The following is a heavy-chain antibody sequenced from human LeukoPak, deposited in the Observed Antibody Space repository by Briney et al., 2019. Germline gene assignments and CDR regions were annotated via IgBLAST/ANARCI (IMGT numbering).Heavy chain of an antibody. CDR1: RFTFSSYW. J-gene: IGHJ4*02. V-gene: IGHV3-74*03. CDR2: INGDGSTT. D-gene: IGHD3-22*01. Sequence: GGSLRLSCAASRFTFSSYWMHWVRQAPGKGLVWVSRINGDGSTTEYADSVKGRFTISRDNAKNTLYLQMNSLRAEDTAVYYCAKDRAYYSDSSGYYLVRAYDYWGQGTLVTVSS. CDR3: AKDRAYYSDSSGYYLVRAYDY.